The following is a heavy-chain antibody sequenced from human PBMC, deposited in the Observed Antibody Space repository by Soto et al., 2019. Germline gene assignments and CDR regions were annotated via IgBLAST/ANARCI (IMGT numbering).Heavy chain of an antibody. CDR1: GFTFTRYS. CDR2: ISSTTNYI. J-gene: IGHJ4*02. V-gene: IGHV3-21*01. Sequence: GGSLRLSCAASGFTFTRYSMNWVRQAPGKGLEWVSSISSTTNYIYYADSMKGRFTVSRDNAKNSVYLEMNSLSAEDTAVYYCARESEDLTSNFDYWGQGTMVTVSS. CDR3: ARESEDLTSNFDY.